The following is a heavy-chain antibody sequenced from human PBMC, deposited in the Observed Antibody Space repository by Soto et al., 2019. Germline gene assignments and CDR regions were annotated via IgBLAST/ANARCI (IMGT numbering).Heavy chain of an antibody. Sequence: LRLSCAASGFTFSSYGMHWVRQAPGKGLEWVAVISYDGSNKYYADSVKGRFTISRDNSKNTLYLQMSSLRAEDTAVYFCARDPEDSSNYYSLFDYWGLGTLVTVSS. D-gene: IGHD4-4*01. V-gene: IGHV3-30*03. CDR1: GFTFSSYG. J-gene: IGHJ4*02. CDR3: ARDPEDSSNYYSLFDY. CDR2: ISYDGSNK.